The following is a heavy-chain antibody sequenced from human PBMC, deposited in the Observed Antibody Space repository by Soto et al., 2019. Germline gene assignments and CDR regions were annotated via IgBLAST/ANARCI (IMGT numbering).Heavy chain of an antibody. CDR2: IIPIFGTA. Sequence: RASVKVSCKASGYTFTTHGISWVLQAPGQWLEWMGGIIPIFGTANYAQKFQGRVTITADKSTSTAYMELSSLRSEDTAVYYCARGGSSWYCDYWGQGTLVTVSS. CDR3: ARGGSSWYCDY. CDR1: GYTFTTHG. V-gene: IGHV1-69*06. J-gene: IGHJ4*02. D-gene: IGHD6-13*01.